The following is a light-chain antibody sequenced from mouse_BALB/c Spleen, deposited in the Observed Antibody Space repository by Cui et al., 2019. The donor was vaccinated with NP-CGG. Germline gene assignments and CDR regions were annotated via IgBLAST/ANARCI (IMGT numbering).Light chain of an antibody. CDR2: GTN. Sequence: QSVVTQASALTTSLGETVTLTCRSSHGAVTTSNYANWVQEKPDHLFTGLIGGTNNRVPGVPARFSGSLIGDKAALTITGAQTEDETIYFCALWYSNHWVFGGGTKLTVL. J-gene: IGLJ1*01. V-gene: IGLV1*01. CDR3: ALWYSNHWV. CDR1: HGAVTTSNY.